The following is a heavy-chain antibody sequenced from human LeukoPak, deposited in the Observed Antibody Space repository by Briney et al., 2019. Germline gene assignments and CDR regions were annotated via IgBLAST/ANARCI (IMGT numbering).Heavy chain of an antibody. CDR2: IRYDGSNK. CDR3: AKGGYYYDSSGYPY. V-gene: IGHV3-30*02. Sequence: GGSLRLSCAASGFTFSDYYMSWIRQAPGKGLEWVAFIRYDGSNKYYADSVKGRFTISRDNSKNTLYLQMNSLRAEDTAVYYCAKGGYYYDSSGYPYWGQGTLVTVSS. CDR1: GFTFSDYY. J-gene: IGHJ4*02. D-gene: IGHD3-22*01.